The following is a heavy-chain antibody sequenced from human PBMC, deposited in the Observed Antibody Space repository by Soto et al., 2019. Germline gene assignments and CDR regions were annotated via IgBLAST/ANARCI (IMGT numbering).Heavy chain of an antibody. J-gene: IGHJ5*01. V-gene: IGHV4-38-2*01. Sequence: SETMSLTRAVSECSIEYGYYWGWIRQTPGKGLEWIGSIFYNGNTYYNPSLKSRVTISVDTSKNHFSLMLNSVTAADTALYYCVRQGHGSGSNWFDSWGQGTLVTVSS. CDR3: VRQGHGSGSNWFDS. D-gene: IGHD3-10*01. CDR1: ECSIEYGYY. CDR2: IFYNGNT.